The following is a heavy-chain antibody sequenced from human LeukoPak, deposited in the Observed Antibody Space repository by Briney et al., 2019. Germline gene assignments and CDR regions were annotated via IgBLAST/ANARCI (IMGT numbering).Heavy chain of an antibody. V-gene: IGHV3-7*01. J-gene: IGHJ6*03. Sequence: GGSLRLSCAASGFAFISYWMSWVRQAPGKGLEWVANIKQDGGEKYYVDSVKGRFTISRDNAKNSLYLQMNSLRAEDTAVYYCVRGGAAGTNYYYYYYMDVWGKGTTVTVSS. CDR3: VRGGAAGTNYYYYYYMDV. CDR2: IKQDGGEK. CDR1: GFAFISYW. D-gene: IGHD2-15*01.